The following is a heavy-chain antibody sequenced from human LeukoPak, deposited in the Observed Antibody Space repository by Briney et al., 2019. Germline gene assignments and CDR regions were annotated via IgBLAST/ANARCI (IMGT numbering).Heavy chain of an antibody. D-gene: IGHD3-22*01. J-gene: IGHJ6*03. CDR3: AREARQYYDSSGYYYRYYYYMDV. CDR2: IYTSGST. Sequence: SETLSLTCTVSGGSISSYYWSWIRQPAGKGLEWIGRIYTSGSTNYNPSLKSRVTMSVDTSKNQFSLKPSSVTAADTAVYYCAREARQYYDSSGYYYRYYYYMDVWGKGTTVTVSS. V-gene: IGHV4-4*07. CDR1: GGSISSYY.